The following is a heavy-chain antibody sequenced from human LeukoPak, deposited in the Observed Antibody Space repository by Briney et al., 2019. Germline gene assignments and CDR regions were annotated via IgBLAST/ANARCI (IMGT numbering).Heavy chain of an antibody. J-gene: IGHJ6*02. CDR3: ARCLLELRPPYYYYGMDV. D-gene: IGHD1-7*01. CDR2: IIPIFGTA. V-gene: IGHV1-69*01. CDR1: GGTFSSYA. Sequence: ASVKVSCKASGGTFSSYAISWVRQAPGQGLEWMGGIIPIFGTANYAQKFQGRVTITADESTSTAYTELSSLRSEDTAVYYCARCLLELRPPYYYYGMDVWGQGTTVTVSS.